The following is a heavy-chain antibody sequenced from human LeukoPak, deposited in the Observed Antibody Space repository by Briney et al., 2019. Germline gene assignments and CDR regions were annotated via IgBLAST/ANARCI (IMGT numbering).Heavy chain of an antibody. J-gene: IGHJ5*02. CDR2: ISSSSSYI. D-gene: IGHD1-26*01. CDR3: ARDFTGWELPNRFDP. CDR1: GFTFSRYS. V-gene: IGHV3-21*06. Sequence: GGSLRLSCSASGFTFSRYSMSWVRQAPGKGLEWVSSISSSSSYIYYADSVKGRFTISRDNAKNSQYLQMNSLRAEDTAVYFCARDFTGWELPNRFDPWGQGTLVTVSS.